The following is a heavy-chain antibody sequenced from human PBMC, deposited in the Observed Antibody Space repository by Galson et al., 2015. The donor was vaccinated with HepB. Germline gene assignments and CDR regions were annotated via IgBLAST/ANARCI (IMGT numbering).Heavy chain of an antibody. J-gene: IGHJ4*02. CDR1: GFTFSDYY. CDR2: ISGTDNTI. D-gene: IGHD6-13*01. CDR3: ARVSVTAAAGTYDF. V-gene: IGHV3-11*01. Sequence: SLRLSCAASGFTFSDYYMTWIRQAPEKGLEWVSYISGTDNTINYADSVKGRFTISRDNAQKSLYLQMNVLTAEDTAVYYCARVSVTAAAGTYDFWGQGILVTVSS.